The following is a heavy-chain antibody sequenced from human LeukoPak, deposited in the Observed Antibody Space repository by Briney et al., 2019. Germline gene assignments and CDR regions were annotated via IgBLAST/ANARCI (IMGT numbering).Heavy chain of an antibody. V-gene: IGHV3-48*01. CDR3: ARSAPTVRGVIESIYMDV. CDR1: GFTFSTYS. D-gene: IGHD3-10*01. CDR2: ISVTTRTI. J-gene: IGHJ6*03. Sequence: GGSLRLSCAASGFTFSTYSMNWVRQAPGKGLEWVSYISVTTRTIHYTDSVKGRFTISRDNAKNSLYLQMNGLRAEDTAVYYCARSAPTVRGVIESIYMDVWGKGTTVTVSS.